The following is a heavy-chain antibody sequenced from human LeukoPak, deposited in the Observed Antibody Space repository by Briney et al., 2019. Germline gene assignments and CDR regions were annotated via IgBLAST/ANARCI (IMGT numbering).Heavy chain of an antibody. Sequence: PSETLSLTCAVYGGSFSGYYWSWIRQSPGKGLEWIGEINHSGSTNYNPSLKSRVTISVDTSKNQFSLKLSSVTAADTAVYYCARPRLTGVGIDYWGQGTLVTVSS. V-gene: IGHV4-34*01. J-gene: IGHJ4*02. CDR3: ARPRLTGVGIDY. D-gene: IGHD7-27*01. CDR1: GGSFSGYY. CDR2: INHSGST.